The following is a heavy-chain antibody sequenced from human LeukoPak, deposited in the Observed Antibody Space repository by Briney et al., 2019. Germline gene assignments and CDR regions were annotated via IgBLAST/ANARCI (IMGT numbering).Heavy chain of an antibody. Sequence: GGSLRLSCAASGFTVSNNFVGWVRQAPGKGLDWVSIIYSSGSTYYADSVKGRFTISRDNSKNTLYLQMNSLRAEDTAVYYCARDLYYGSGSYYPYYYGMDVWGQGTTVTVSS. V-gene: IGHV3-53*01. CDR2: IYSSGST. D-gene: IGHD3-10*01. CDR3: ARDLYYGSGSYYPYYYGMDV. CDR1: GFTVSNNF. J-gene: IGHJ6*02.